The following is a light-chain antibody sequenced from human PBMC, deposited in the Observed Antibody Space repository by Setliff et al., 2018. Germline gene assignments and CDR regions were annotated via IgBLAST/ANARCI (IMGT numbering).Light chain of an antibody. Sequence: QSALTQPASVSGSPGQSITISCTGTSSDVGGYNLVSWYQQHPGKVPRLMIYGVSNRPSGVSNRFSGSKIGNTASLTISGLQTEDEADYYCCSFTSSSTLPYVFGTGTKVTVL. CDR3: CSFTSSSTLPYV. J-gene: IGLJ1*01. CDR2: GVS. CDR1: SSDVGGYNL. V-gene: IGLV2-14*03.